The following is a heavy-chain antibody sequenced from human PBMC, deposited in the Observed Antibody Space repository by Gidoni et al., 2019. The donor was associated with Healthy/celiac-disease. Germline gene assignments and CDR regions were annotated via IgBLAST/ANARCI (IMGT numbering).Heavy chain of an antibody. CDR3: ARWKFTIRRGYSYGFDY. Sequence: QVQLVQSGAEVKKPGASVKVSCKAYGYTFTSYDINWVRQATGQGLEWMGWMNPNSGNTGYAQKFQGRVTMTRNTSISTAYMELSSLRSEDTAVYYCARWKFTIRRGYSYGFDYWGQGTLVTVSS. J-gene: IGHJ4*02. CDR1: GYTFTSYD. V-gene: IGHV1-8*01. CDR2: MNPNSGNT. D-gene: IGHD5-18*01.